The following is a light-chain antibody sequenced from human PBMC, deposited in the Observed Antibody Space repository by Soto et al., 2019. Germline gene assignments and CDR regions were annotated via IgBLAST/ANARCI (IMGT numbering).Light chain of an antibody. V-gene: IGKV3-11*01. J-gene: IGKJ5*01. Sequence: EVVLTQSPVTLSLSPGERATLSCRASQSFWGQFAWYQQKPGQAPRLLIYDAYNRATGIPPRFSGSGSGTDFTLIISSLEPEDSAVYYCQQRHMWPITFGQGTRLEIK. CDR1: QSFWGQ. CDR3: QQRHMWPIT. CDR2: DAY.